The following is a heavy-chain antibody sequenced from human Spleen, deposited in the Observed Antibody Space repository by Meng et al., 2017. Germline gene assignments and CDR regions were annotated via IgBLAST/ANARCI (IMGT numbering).Heavy chain of an antibody. Sequence: ASVKVSCKASGYTFTGYYIHWVRQAPGQGLEWMGWINPNSGVTNYAQKFQGRVTMTRDTSISTAYMELSRLRSDDTAVYYCATVRQYSSGWYYFDYWGQGTLVTVSS. D-gene: IGHD6-19*01. CDR2: INPNSGVT. CDR1: GYTFTGYY. CDR3: ATVRQYSSGWYYFDY. V-gene: IGHV1-2*02. J-gene: IGHJ4*02.